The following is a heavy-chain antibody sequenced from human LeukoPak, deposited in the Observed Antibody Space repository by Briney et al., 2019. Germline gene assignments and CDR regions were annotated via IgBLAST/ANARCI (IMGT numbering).Heavy chain of an antibody. CDR3: ARGLRIAAAGTLGY. Sequence: SETLSLTCAVYGGSFSGYYWSWLRQPPGKGLEWIGEINHSGSTNYNPSLTSGVTISVDTSKNQFSLKLSSVTAADTAVYYCARGLRIAAAGTLGYWGQGTLVTVSS. D-gene: IGHD6-13*01. V-gene: IGHV4-34*01. CDR1: GGSFSGYY. J-gene: IGHJ4*02. CDR2: INHSGST.